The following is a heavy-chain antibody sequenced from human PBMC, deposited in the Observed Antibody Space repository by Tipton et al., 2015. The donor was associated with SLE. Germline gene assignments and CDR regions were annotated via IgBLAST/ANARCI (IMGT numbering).Heavy chain of an antibody. J-gene: IGHJ6*02. CDR2: ISYDGTNK. CDR1: GFTFSTYV. D-gene: IGHD4-23*01. V-gene: IGHV3-30-3*01. CDR3: ARGYGGNSGHV. Sequence: SLRLSCAASGFTFSTYVMHWVRQAPGKGLEWVALISYDGTNKYYADSVKGRFTSSRDNSKNTLYLQMNSLRAEDTAVYYCARGYGGNSGHVWGQGTTVTVSS.